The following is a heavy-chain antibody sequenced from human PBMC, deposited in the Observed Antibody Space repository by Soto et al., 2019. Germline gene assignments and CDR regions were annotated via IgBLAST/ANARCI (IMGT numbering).Heavy chain of an antibody. CDR1: GFTFDDYA. CDR3: AKDIYYASSGNHYFDY. Sequence: GGSRRLSCAASGFTFDDYAMHWVRQAPWKGLEWVSGISWNSGSIGYADSVKGRFTTSRDNAKNSLYLQMNSLRAEDTALYYCAKDIYYASSGNHYFDYWGQGTLVTVSS. CDR2: ISWNSGSI. J-gene: IGHJ4*02. D-gene: IGHD3-22*01. V-gene: IGHV3-9*01.